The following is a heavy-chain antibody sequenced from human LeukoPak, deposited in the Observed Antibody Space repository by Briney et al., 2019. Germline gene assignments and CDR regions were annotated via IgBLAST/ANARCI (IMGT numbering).Heavy chain of an antibody. Sequence: PSETLSLTCAVYGGSFSGYYWSWIRQPPGKGLEWIGEINHSGSTNYNPSLKSRVTISVDTSKNQFSLKLSSVTAADTAVYYCARVDWVGSFDYWGQGTLVTVSS. CDR1: GGSFSGYY. CDR2: INHSGST. J-gene: IGHJ4*02. V-gene: IGHV4-34*01. CDR3: ARVDWVGSFDY. D-gene: IGHD2-15*01.